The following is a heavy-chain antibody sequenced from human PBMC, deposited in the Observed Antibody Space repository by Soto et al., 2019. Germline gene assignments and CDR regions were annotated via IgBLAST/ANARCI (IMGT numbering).Heavy chain of an antibody. J-gene: IGHJ4*02. CDR1: GYSISSGYY. V-gene: IGHV4-38-2*01. CDR2: IYHSGST. CDR3: ASSHSSGDY. Sequence: SSETLSLTCAVSGYSISSGYYWGWIRQPPGKGLEWIGSIYHSGSTYYNPSLKSRVTISVDTSKNQFSLKLSSVTAADTAVYYCASSHSSGDYWGQGTLVTVSS. D-gene: IGHD6-19*01.